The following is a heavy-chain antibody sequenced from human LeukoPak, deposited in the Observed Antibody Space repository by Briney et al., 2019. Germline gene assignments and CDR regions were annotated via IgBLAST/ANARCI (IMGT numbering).Heavy chain of an antibody. V-gene: IGHV3-7*03. CDR3: AGGSGWVSVD. CDR1: GGSISSSNW. Sequence: ASETLSLTCAVSGGSISSSNWWSWVRQAPGKGLEWVANINQNGNEKYYVDSVKGRFTISRDNAKNSLYLQMNSLRAEDTAVYYCAGGSGWVSVDWGQGTQVTVSS. J-gene: IGHJ4*02. D-gene: IGHD6-19*01. CDR2: INQNGNEK.